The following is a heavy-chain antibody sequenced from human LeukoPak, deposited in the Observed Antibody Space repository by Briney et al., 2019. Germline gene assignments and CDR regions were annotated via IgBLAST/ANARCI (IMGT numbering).Heavy chain of an antibody. CDR2: FDPEDGET. CDR3: ATGPTYYSSGWFLDY. V-gene: IGHV1-24*01. D-gene: IGHD6-19*01. Sequence: ASVKVSCKGSGYTLTELSMHWVRQAPGKGLEWMGGFDPEDGETIYAQKFQGRGTMTEDTSTDTAYMELSSLRSEDTAVYYCATGPTYYSSGWFLDYWGQGTLVTVSS. J-gene: IGHJ4*02. CDR1: GYTLTELS.